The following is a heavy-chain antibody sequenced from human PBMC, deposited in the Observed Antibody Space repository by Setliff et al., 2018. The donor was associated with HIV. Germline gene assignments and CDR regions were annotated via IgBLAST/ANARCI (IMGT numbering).Heavy chain of an antibody. CDR3: ARVPFTPGIDY. CDR2: IYHSGGT. V-gene: IGHV4-38-2*01. CDR1: GYSISSGYY. D-gene: IGHD3-16*01. J-gene: IGHJ4*02. Sequence: SETLSLTCGVSGYSISSGYYWGWIRQPPGRGLEWIGNIYHSGGTHYNPSLRSRVTIAVDTSKNHFSLKLSSVTAADSAVFYCARVPFTPGIDYWGQGILVTVSS.